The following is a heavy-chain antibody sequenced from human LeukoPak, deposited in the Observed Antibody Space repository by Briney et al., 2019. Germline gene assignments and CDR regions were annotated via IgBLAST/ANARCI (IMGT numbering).Heavy chain of an antibody. Sequence: GESLKISCKGSGYSFTTYWIGWVRQMPGKGLGWMGIIYPGDSDTRYSPSFQGQVTISADRFISTAYPQWTSLKDSDTAMYYCARPGSGTIGIDYWGQGTLVTVSS. CDR1: GYSFTTYW. J-gene: IGHJ4*02. D-gene: IGHD3-10*01. V-gene: IGHV5-51*01. CDR2: IYPGDSDT. CDR3: ARPGSGTIGIDY.